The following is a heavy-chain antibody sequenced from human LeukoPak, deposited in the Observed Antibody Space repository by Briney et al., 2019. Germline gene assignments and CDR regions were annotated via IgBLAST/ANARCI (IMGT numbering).Heavy chain of an antibody. Sequence: PGGSLRLSCAASGFTFDDYGMSWVRQAPGKGLEWVSAISGSGGSTYYADSVKGRFTISRDKSKNTLYLQMNSLRTEDTAVYYCAKNPPTAGGTGDYYYYYMDVWGKGTAVTVSS. CDR2: ISGSGGST. V-gene: IGHV3-23*01. D-gene: IGHD6-25*01. CDR1: GFTFDDYG. J-gene: IGHJ6*03. CDR3: AKNPPTAGGTGDYYYYYMDV.